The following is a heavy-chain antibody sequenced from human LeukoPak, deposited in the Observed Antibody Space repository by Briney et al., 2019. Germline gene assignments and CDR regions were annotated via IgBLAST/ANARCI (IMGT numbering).Heavy chain of an antibody. D-gene: IGHD2-21*02. CDR3: AREGDFRDFDY. J-gene: IGHJ4*02. CDR1: GGSISSGNW. Sequence: PSETLSLTCAVSGGSISSGNWWSWVRPPPGKGLEWIGEIYHSGSTNYNPSLKSRVTISVDTSKKQFSLQLSSLTAADTAVYHCAREGDFRDFDYWGQGTLVTVSS. CDR2: IYHSGST. V-gene: IGHV4-4*02.